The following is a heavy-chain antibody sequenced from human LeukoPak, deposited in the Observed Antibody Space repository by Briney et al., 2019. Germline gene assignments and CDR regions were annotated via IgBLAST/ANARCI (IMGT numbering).Heavy chain of an antibody. J-gene: IGHJ5*02. D-gene: IGHD6-13*01. Sequence: GGSLRLSCAASGFTVSSNYMSWVRQAPGKGLEWVSVTYSGGSTYYADSVKGRFTISRDNSKNTLYLQMNSLRAEDTAVYYCATSGYSSSWGSFDPWGQGTLVTVSS. CDR1: GFTVSSNY. V-gene: IGHV3-53*01. CDR2: TYSGGST. CDR3: ATSGYSSSWGSFDP.